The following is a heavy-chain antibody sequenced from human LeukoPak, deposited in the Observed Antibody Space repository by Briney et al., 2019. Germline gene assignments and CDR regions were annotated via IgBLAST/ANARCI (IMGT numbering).Heavy chain of an antibody. V-gene: IGHV1-69*04. CDR3: ARESGGSGSYYNDDDY. D-gene: IGHD3-10*01. J-gene: IGHJ4*02. CDR2: IIPILGIA. Sequence: SVKVSCKASGGTLSSYAISWVRQAPGQGLEWMGRIIPILGIANYAQKFQGRVTITADKSTSTAYMELSSLRSEDTAVYYCARESGGSGSYYNDDDYWGQGTLVTVSS. CDR1: GGTLSSYA.